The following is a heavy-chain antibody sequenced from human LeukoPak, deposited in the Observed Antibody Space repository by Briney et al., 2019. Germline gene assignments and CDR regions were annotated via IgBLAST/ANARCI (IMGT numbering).Heavy chain of an antibody. V-gene: IGHV3-23*01. Sequence: GGSLRLSCAASGFTFINYAMSWVRQAPGKGLEWVSGIRGSDDNTYYADSVKGRFTMSRDNSKNTLSLQMNSLRAKDTAIYYCAKDFVGSAPDAFDIWGQGTLVTVSS. CDR1: GFTFINYA. CDR3: AKDFVGSAPDAFDI. CDR2: IRGSDDNT. J-gene: IGHJ3*02. D-gene: IGHD3-3*01.